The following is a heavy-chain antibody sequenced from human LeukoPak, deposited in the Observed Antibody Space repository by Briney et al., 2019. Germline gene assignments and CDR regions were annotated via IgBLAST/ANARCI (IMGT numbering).Heavy chain of an antibody. Sequence: SVKVSCKASGYTFTSYGISWVRQAPGQGLEWMGRIIPILGIANYAQKFQGRVTITADKSTSTAYMELSSLRSEDTAVYYCAAAMVRGVNVYAFDIWGQGTMVTVSS. CDR1: GYTFTSYG. CDR2: IIPILGIA. D-gene: IGHD3-10*01. J-gene: IGHJ3*02. CDR3: AAAMVRGVNVYAFDI. V-gene: IGHV1-69*04.